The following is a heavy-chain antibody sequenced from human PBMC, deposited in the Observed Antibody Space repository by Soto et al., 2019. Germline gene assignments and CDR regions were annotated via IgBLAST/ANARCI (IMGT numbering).Heavy chain of an antibody. J-gene: IGHJ6*02. V-gene: IGHV3-30*18. Sequence: QVQLVESGGGVVQPGRSLRLSCAASGFTFSSYGIHWVRQAPGKGLEWVAVISYDGSNKYYADSVKGRFTISRDNSKNTMYVQMSGLRAEEAAVYYFTNDKHVTMVRGDINQYYYGMDVWGQGTTVTVS. D-gene: IGHD3-10*01. CDR3: TNDKHVTMVRGDINQYYYGMDV. CDR1: GFTFSSYG. CDR2: ISYDGSNK.